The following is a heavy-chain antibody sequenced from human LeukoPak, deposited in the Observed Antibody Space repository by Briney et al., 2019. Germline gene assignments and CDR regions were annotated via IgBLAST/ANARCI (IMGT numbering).Heavy chain of an antibody. CDR1: GYTFTSYG. J-gene: IGHJ5*02. CDR2: ISAYNGNK. Sequence: ASVKVSCKASGYTFTSYGISWVRQAPGQGLEWMGWISAYNGNKNYAQKLQGRVTITRDTSASTAYMELSSLTSEDTAVYYCARDSRTISNWFDTWGQGTPVTVSS. D-gene: IGHD1-1*01. CDR3: ARDSRTISNWFDT. V-gene: IGHV1-18*01.